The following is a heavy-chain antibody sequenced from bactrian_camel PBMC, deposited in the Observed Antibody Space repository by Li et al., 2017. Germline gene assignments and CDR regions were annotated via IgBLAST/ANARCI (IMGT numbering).Heavy chain of an antibody. CDR3: AARVAFRRGGYCYPTQPDFGA. Sequence: QLVESGGGLVQAGGSLRLSCVASAEDYNTVCMAWFRQAPGKEREGVAAIDSDGSTRYADSVKGRFTISNDKSWMTVHLQMDNLKAEDTATYFCAARVAFRRGGYCYPTQPDFGAVGQGTQVTVS. V-gene: IGHV3S53*01. CDR1: AEDYNTVC. CDR2: IDSDGST. J-gene: IGHJ6*01. D-gene: IGHD2*01.